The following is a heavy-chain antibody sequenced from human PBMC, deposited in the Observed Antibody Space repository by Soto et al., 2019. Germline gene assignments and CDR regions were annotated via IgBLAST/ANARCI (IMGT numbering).Heavy chain of an antibody. CDR3: AKDAPGSGWLSDF. J-gene: IGHJ4*02. Sequence: EVQLLESGGGSVHPGGSLRLSCAASGFTFSIYAMSWVRQAPGKGLEWVSTIGGSGGDTSYADFVRGQFTISRDNSRNTLYLQMNSLRAEDMAVYYCAKDAPGSGWLSDFWGPGTLVTVSS. D-gene: IGHD3-22*01. CDR2: IGGSGGDT. V-gene: IGHV3-23*01. CDR1: GFTFSIYA.